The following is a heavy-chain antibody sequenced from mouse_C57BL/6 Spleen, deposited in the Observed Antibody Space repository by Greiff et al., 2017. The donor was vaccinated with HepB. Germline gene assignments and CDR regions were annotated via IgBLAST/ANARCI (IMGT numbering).Heavy chain of an antibody. V-gene: IGHV1-26*01. Sequence: EVKLQESGPELVKPGASVKISCKASGYTFTDYYMNWVKQSHGKSLEWIGDINPNNGGTSYNQKFKGKATLTVDKSSSTAYMELRSLTSEDSAVYYCARSLYYYGSRGDYWGQGTTLTVSS. J-gene: IGHJ2*01. CDR1: GYTFTDYY. CDR2: INPNNGGT. D-gene: IGHD1-1*01. CDR3: ARSLYYYGSRGDY.